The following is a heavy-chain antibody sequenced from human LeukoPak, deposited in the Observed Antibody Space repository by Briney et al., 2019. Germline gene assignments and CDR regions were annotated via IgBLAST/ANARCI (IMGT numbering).Heavy chain of an antibody. CDR2: INPNSGGT. V-gene: IGHV1-2*06. J-gene: IGHJ4*02. CDR3: ARISGSYKGNTFDY. CDR1: GYTFTSYG. Sequence: ASVKVSCKASGYTFTSYGISWVRQAPGQGLEWMGRINPNSGGTNYAQKFQGRVTMTRDTSISTAYMELSRLRSDDTAVYYCARISGSYKGNTFDYWGQGTLVTVSS. D-gene: IGHD1-26*01.